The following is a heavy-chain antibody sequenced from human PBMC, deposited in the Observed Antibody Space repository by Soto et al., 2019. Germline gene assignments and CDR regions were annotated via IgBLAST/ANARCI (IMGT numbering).Heavy chain of an antibody. V-gene: IGHV3-7*03. CDR2: IKEDGSEK. CDR1: GFTFSNYW. D-gene: IGHD6-19*01. CDR3: VRFSILVSGRGRGAFLDS. Sequence: EVQLVESGGGLVQPGGSLRLSCAASGFTFSNYWMSWVRQVPGKGLAWVSNIKEDGSEKYYVDSVKGRFTISRDNAKNSVHLQMNSLRDEDTAVYYCVRFSILVSGRGRGAFLDSWGQGTPVTVSS. J-gene: IGHJ4*02.